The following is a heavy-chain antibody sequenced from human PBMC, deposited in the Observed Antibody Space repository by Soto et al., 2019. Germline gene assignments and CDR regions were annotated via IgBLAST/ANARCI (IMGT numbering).Heavy chain of an antibody. J-gene: IGHJ4*02. CDR1: GYSFTSYW. CDR3: AAGGCSSTSCYIYYFDY. Sequence: EVQLVQSGAEVKKPGESLRISCKGSGYSFTSYWISWVRQMPGKGLEWMGRIDPSDSYTNYSPSFQGHVTISADKSISTAYLQWSSLKASDTAMYYCAAGGCSSTSCYIYYFDYWGQGTLVTVSS. D-gene: IGHD2-2*01. CDR2: IDPSDSYT. V-gene: IGHV5-10-1*03.